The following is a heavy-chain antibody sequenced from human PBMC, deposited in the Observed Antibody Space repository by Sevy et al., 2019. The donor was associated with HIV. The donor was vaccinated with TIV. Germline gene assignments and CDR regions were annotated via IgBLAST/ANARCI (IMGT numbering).Heavy chain of an antibody. D-gene: IGHD1-26*01. Sequence: GGSLRLSCAASGFIFSNYPMSWVRHSPGKGLEWVSDISAGGTTTYYADSVEGRFTMSRDNSKNTVSLQMNSLGAEDTAIYYCAKDRVWELGDAFDIWGQGTMVTVSS. CDR3: AKDRVWELGDAFDI. V-gene: IGHV3-23*01. J-gene: IGHJ3*02. CDR1: GFIFSNYP. CDR2: ISAGGTTT.